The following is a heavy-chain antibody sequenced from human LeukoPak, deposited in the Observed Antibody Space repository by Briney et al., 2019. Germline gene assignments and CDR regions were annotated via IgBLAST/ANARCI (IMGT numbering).Heavy chain of an antibody. CDR1: GYTFTGYY. J-gene: IGHJ3*02. Sequence: ASVKVSCKASGYTFTGYYMHWVRQAPGQGLEWMGWINPNSGGTNYAQKFQGRVTMTRDTSISTAYMELSRLRSDDTAVYYCAEDTAMANDAFDIWGQGTMVTVSS. CDR2: INPNSGGT. CDR3: AEDTAMANDAFDI. V-gene: IGHV1-2*02. D-gene: IGHD5-18*01.